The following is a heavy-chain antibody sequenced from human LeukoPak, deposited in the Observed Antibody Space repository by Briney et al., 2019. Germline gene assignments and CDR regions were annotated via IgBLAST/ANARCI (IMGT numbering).Heavy chain of an antibody. D-gene: IGHD3-22*01. V-gene: IGHV3-23*01. Sequence: GGSLRLSCAASGFTFSSYSMSWVRQAPGKGLEWVSAITSSGSNTYFADSVKGRSTISRDNSKNTLYLQMNSLRAEDTAVYLCAKRDTSGSYYFDYWGQGTLVTVSS. J-gene: IGHJ4*02. CDR3: AKRDTSGSYYFDY. CDR1: GFTFSSYS. CDR2: ITSSGSNT.